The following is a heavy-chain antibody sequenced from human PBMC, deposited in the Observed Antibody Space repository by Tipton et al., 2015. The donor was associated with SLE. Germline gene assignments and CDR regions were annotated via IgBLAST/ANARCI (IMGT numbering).Heavy chain of an antibody. CDR3: ARVRSDIVVVVAATYAFDI. D-gene: IGHD2-15*01. CDR2: IYYSGST. V-gene: IGHV4-39*07. J-gene: IGHJ3*02. Sequence: TLSLTCTVSGGSTSSSSYYWGWIRQPPGKGLEWIGSIYYSGSTYYNPSLKSRVTISVDTSKNQFSLKLSSVTAADTAVYYCARVRSDIVVVVAATYAFDIWGQGTMVTVSS. CDR1: GGSTSSSSYY.